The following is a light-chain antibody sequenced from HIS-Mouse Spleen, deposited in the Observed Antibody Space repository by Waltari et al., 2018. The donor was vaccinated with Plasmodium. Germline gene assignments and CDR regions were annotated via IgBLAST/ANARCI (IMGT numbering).Light chain of an antibody. CDR1: VLAKKY. V-gene: IGLV3-27*01. CDR2: KDS. Sequence: SYELTQPSSVSVSPGQTARNTCPGHVLAKKYARWFQQKPGQAPVLVIYKDSERPSGIPERFSGSSSGTTVTLTISGAQVEDEADYYCYSAADNNLVFGGGTKLTVL. CDR3: YSAADNNLV. J-gene: IGLJ3*02.